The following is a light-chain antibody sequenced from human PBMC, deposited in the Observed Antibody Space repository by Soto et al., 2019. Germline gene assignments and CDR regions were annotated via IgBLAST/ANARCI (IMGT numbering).Light chain of an antibody. CDR2: DAS. CDR1: QSVSTW. J-gene: IGKJ1*01. V-gene: IGKV1-5*01. Sequence: DLQMTQSPSSLSASVGDTVTITCWASQSVSTWLAWYQQKPGKAPKLLIYDASKLESGVPSRFSGSGSGTELTLTISGLQAEDSATYYCQQYNSYSPTLGQGTTVEV. CDR3: QQYNSYSPT.